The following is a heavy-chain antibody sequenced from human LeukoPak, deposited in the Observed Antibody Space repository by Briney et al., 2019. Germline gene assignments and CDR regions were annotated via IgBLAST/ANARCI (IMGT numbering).Heavy chain of an antibody. J-gene: IGHJ4*02. Sequence: PGGSLRLSCAASGFTFSSYSMNWVRQAPGKGLEWVSSISSSSNYIYYADSVKGRFTISRDNAKNSLYLQMNSLRAEDTAVYYCARGPIDYYYDSSGYDYWGQGTLVTVSS. D-gene: IGHD3-22*01. V-gene: IGHV3-21*01. CDR3: ARGPIDYYYDSSGYDY. CDR2: ISSSSNYI. CDR1: GFTFSSYS.